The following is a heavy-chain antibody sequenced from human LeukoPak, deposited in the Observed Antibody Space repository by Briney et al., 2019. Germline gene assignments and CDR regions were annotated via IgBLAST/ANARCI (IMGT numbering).Heavy chain of an antibody. Sequence: GGSLRLSCAASGFTLSDYDMHWVRQTTGGGLEWVSVIGKRGDTYYPDSMKGRFTISRENARNSLYLQMNSLRVEDTAVYYCARDLCDSSICDRYFEVWGRGTLVTVSS. J-gene: IGHJ2*01. D-gene: IGHD3-22*01. CDR1: GFTLSDYD. CDR2: IGKRGDT. V-gene: IGHV3-13*04. CDR3: ARDLCDSSICDRYFEV.